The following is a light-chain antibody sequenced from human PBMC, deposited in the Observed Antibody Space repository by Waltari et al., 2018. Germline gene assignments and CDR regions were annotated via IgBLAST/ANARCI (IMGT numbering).Light chain of an antibody. Sequence: DIQMTQSPSTLSASVGDRVTITCRASQSISGWLAWYQQRPGKAPKLLIYKASTLESGVPSRFSGSGSGTEFTLTISSLQPEDFATYYCQQYDSYLRTFGQGTKVEIK. V-gene: IGKV1-5*03. CDR1: QSISGW. CDR2: KAS. J-gene: IGKJ1*01. CDR3: QQYDSYLRT.